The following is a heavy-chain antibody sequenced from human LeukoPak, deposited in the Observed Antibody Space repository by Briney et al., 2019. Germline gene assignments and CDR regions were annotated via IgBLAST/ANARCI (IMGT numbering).Heavy chain of an antibody. J-gene: IGHJ4*02. D-gene: IGHD6-19*01. Sequence: GGSLRLSCAAPGFIFDNYAIHWVRQAPGKGLEWVSLISGDGGSTFYADSVRGRFTISRDNTRKSLSLQMSGLRSEDTALYYCARESETSSWYDYWGQGTLVTVSS. CDR3: ARESETSSWYDY. V-gene: IGHV3-43*02. CDR2: ISGDGGST. CDR1: GFIFDNYA.